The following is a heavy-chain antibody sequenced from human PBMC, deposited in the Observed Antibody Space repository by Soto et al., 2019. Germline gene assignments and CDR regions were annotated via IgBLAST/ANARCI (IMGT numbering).Heavy chain of an antibody. D-gene: IGHD3-10*01. J-gene: IGHJ4*02. CDR3: AAGFPPDY. CDR1: GFTFSSYW. V-gene: IGHV3-7*01. CDR2: IKGDGGEE. Sequence: EVQLVESGGVLVQPGGSLKVSCAASGFTFSSYWMNWVRQAPGKGLEWVANIKGDGGEEYYVDSVRGRFTISRDNANSSLSLHMNSHRSEDTAVYSCAAGFPPDYWGQGTLVTVSS.